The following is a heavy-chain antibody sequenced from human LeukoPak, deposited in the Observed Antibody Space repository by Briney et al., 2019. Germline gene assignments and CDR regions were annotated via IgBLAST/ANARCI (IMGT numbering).Heavy chain of an antibody. V-gene: IGHV4-38-2*02. D-gene: IGHD5-24*01. Sequence: SETLSLTCTVSGYSISNVYSWGWIRQPPGRGLEWIGSISHRRSTYYNPSLKRRVTISVDTSKNQFSLKLTSVTAAATAVYFCARDGDGHYFETRRYFDLWGHGTLVTVSS. CDR3: ARDGDGHYFETRRYFDL. CDR1: GYSISNVYS. J-gene: IGHJ2*01. CDR2: ISHRRST.